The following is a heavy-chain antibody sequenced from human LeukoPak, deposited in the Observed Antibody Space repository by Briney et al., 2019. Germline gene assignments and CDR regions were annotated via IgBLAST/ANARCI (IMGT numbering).Heavy chain of an antibody. CDR1: VGSDGSHY. D-gene: IGHD3-10*01. CDR3: ARDSWWDGSKTFSDWFGP. V-gene: IGHV4-59*02. J-gene: IGHJ5*02. CDR2: IVYTGRT. Sequence: SETLSLTCTVSVGSDGSHYCTWVCHPPDKGLEWIENIVYTGRTNYNPSLKSRVTISIDTSKNQFSLRLNSATAADTAVYYCARDSWWDGSKTFSDWFGPWGQGTLVTVS.